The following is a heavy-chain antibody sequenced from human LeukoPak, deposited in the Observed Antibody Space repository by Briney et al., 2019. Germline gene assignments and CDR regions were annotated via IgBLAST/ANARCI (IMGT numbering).Heavy chain of an antibody. CDR2: ISAYNGNT. Sequence: ASVKVSCKASGYTFTSYGISWVRQAPGQGLEWMGWISAYNGNTNYAQKLQGRVTMTTDTSTSTAYMELRSLRSDDTAVYYRARSEYQLLFTVYWGQGTLVTVSS. D-gene: IGHD2-2*01. J-gene: IGHJ4*02. V-gene: IGHV1-18*01. CDR3: ARSEYQLLFTVY. CDR1: GYTFTSYG.